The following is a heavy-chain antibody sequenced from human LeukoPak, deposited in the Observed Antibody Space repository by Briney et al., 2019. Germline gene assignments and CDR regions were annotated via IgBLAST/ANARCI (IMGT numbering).Heavy chain of an antibody. CDR3: ARKGLLGSGKPWFDP. CDR1: GHTFTSYD. CDR2: MNPNSGNT. J-gene: IGHJ5*02. V-gene: IGHV1-8*01. Sequence: GASVKVSCKASGHTFTSYDINWVRQASGQGLVWMGWMNPNSGNTASAQKFQGRVTMTTNTSISTAYMELTGLRSEDTAMYFCARKGLLGSGKPWFDPWGQGTLVTVSS. D-gene: IGHD2-15*01.